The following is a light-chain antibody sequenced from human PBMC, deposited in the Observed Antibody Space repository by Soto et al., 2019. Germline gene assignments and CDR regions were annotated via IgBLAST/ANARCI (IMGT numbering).Light chain of an antibody. CDR2: VAS. CDR1: QSIDTY. V-gene: IGKV1-39*01. J-gene: IGKJ1*01. Sequence: DIQMTQSPSSLSASVGDRVTVTCRASQSIDTYLNSYQQRQGQAPKLLIYVASTLQSGVPSRFSGSGSGTHFTLTISSLQPEDFATYYCQQNQDIPPTFGQGTRVERK. CDR3: QQNQDIPPT.